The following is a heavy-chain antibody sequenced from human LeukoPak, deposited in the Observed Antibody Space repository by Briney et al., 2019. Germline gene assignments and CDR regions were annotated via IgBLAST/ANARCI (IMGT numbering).Heavy chain of an antibody. CDR1: GGTFSSYA. Sequence: SVKVSCKASGGTFSSYAISWVRQAPGQGLEWMGGIIPIFGTANYAQKFQGRVTITADGSTSTAYMELSSLRSEDTAVYYCARLGYYDILTGYYRAPRDYWGQGTLVTVSS. V-gene: IGHV1-69*13. CDR3: ARLGYYDILTGYYRAPRDY. D-gene: IGHD3-9*01. CDR2: IIPIFGTA. J-gene: IGHJ4*02.